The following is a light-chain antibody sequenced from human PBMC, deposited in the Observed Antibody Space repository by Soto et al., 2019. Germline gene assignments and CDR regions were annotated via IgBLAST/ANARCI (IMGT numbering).Light chain of an antibody. J-gene: IGKJ2*01. CDR1: QSVGTY. CDR3: QQRYNWPNT. V-gene: IGKV3-11*01. Sequence: EIVLTQSPATLSLSPGERATLSCRASQSVGTYLAWYQHNPGQAPRLLIYDASNRANGIQARFSGSGSGSDFTLTISSPEPEDFAVYYCQQRYNWPNTFGQGTKLEIK. CDR2: DAS.